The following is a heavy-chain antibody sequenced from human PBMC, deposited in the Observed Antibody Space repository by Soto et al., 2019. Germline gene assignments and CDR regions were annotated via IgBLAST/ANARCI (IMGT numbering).Heavy chain of an antibody. V-gene: IGHV4-39*01. CDR3: ASREKSGSYFDY. CDR2: IYYSGST. CDR1: GGSISSSSYY. J-gene: IGHJ4*02. Sequence: QLQLQESGPGLVKPSETLSLTCTVSGGSISSSSYYWGWIRQPPGKGLEWIGSIYYSGSTYYNPSLKSRVTLSVDTSNDQCSPTVSSLTAADTAVYYFASREKSGSYFDYWGQGTLVTVSS. D-gene: IGHD2-15*01.